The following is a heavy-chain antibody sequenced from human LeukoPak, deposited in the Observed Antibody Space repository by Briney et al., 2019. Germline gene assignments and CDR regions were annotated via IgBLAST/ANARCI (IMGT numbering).Heavy chain of an antibody. J-gene: IGHJ4*02. D-gene: IGHD6-19*01. CDR1: GFSFDDYA. CDR2: ISWNSGRI. Sequence: GRSLRLSCAASGFSFDDYAMYWVRQAPGKGLEWVSGISWNSGRIGYADSVKGRFTISRDNAKNSLYLQMNSLRAEDTALYHCAKDGAVASIWDFDHWGQGTLVTVSS. CDR3: AKDGAVASIWDFDH. V-gene: IGHV3-9*01.